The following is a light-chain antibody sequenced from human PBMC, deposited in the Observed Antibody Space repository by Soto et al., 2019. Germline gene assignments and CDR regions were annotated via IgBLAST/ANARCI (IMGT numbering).Light chain of an antibody. V-gene: IGLV2-8*01. CDR1: SSDVGGYNY. CDR2: EVS. Sequence: QSVLTQSPSASGSPGQSVTISCTGTSSDVGGYNYVSWYQQYPGKAPKLMIYEVSKRPSGVPDRFSGSNSGKTASLTVSGLQPEDEADYYCTSYAGSNIWVFGGGTKLTVL. CDR3: TSYAGSNIWV. J-gene: IGLJ3*02.